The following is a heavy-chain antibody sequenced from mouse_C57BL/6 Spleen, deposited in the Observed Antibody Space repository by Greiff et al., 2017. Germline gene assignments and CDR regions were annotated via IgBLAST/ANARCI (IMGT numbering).Heavy chain of an antibody. Sequence: DVKLLESGAGLVKPGGSLKLSCAASGFTFSSYAMSWVRQTPEKRLEWVATISDGGSYTYYPDNVKGRFTISRDKAKNNLYLQMSHLKSEDTAMYYCASLYTMIATGDWYFDVWGTGTTVTVSS. J-gene: IGHJ1*03. V-gene: IGHV5-4*03. D-gene: IGHD2-4*01. CDR3: ASLYTMIATGDWYFDV. CDR1: GFTFSSYA. CDR2: ISDGGSYT.